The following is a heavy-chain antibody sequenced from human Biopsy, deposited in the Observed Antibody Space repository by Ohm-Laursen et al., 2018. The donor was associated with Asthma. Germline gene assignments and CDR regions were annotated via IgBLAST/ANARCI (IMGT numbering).Heavy chain of an antibody. J-gene: IGHJ4*02. V-gene: IGHV2-5*01. Sequence: TQTLTLTCSFSGFSLRTPGVGVGWIRQSPGKALEWLALINWNDNKRYSPSLKSRLTITKDTSKNLVVLTMTNMDPVDTATYYWGGGGGGGSVEYYYDSSGYSPFDYWGQGTLVPVSS. D-gene: IGHD3-22*01. CDR1: GFSLRTPGVG. CDR3: GGGGGGGSVEYYYDSSGYSPFDY. CDR2: INWNDNK.